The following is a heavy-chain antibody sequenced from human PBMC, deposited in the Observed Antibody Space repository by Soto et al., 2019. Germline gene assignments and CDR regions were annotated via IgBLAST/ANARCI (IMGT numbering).Heavy chain of an antibody. CDR3: ARRRRDILTGPPGTLDY. CDR2: MSFDGNSK. J-gene: IGHJ4*02. V-gene: IGHV3-30-3*01. CDR1: GFAVSSYS. Sequence: GGSLRLSCAASGFAVSSYSMPCVRQAPGKGLEWLAAMSFDGNSKYFADSVKGRFKISRDTSKTTWSLEMESLGVEDSALYHCARRRRDILTGPPGTLDYWGQGTLVTVSS. D-gene: IGHD3-9*01.